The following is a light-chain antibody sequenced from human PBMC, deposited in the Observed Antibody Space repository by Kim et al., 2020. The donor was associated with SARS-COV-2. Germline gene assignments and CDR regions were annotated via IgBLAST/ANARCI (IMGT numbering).Light chain of an antibody. J-gene: IGLJ2*01. CDR3: CSCAGSSTLV. CDR1: SSDVGSYNL. CDR2: EVS. Sequence: QSALTQPASVSGSPGQSITISCTGTSSDVGSYNLVSWYQQHPGKAPKLMIYEVSKRPSGVSNRLSGSKSGNTASLTISGLQAEDEADYYCCSCAGSSTLVFGGGTQLTVL. V-gene: IGLV2-23*02.